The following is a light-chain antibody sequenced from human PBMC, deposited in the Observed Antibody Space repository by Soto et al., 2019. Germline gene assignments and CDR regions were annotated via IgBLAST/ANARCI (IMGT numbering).Light chain of an antibody. CDR2: DVS. CDR3: CSYAGSWGV. V-gene: IGLV2-11*01. J-gene: IGLJ2*01. Sequence: QSVLTQPRSVSGSPGQSVTISCTGTSSDVGGYNYVSWYQQHPGKAPNLMIYDVSKRPSGVPDRFSGSKSGNTASLTISGLQAEDEADYYCCSYAGSWGVFGGGTKLTVL. CDR1: SSDVGGYNY.